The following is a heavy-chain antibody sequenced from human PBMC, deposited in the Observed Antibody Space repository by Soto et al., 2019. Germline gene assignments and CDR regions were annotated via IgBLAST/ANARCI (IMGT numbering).Heavy chain of an antibody. CDR1: GVSVHNNY. D-gene: IGHD3-22*01. Sequence: GGSLRLSCAVSGVSVHNNYLNWVRQAPGKGLEWIANVYSGERAYYADSVKGRFTISRDNSKNTLYLQMNSLRAEDTAVYYCARDRVESGYPEYFQHWGQGTLVTVSS. V-gene: IGHV3-66*01. CDR3: ARDRVESGYPEYFQH. J-gene: IGHJ1*01. CDR2: VYSGERA.